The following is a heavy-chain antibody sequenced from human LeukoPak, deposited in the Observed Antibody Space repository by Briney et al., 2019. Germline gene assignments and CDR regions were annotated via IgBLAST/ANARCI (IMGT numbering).Heavy chain of an antibody. Sequence: ASVKVSCKASGYTFTSYDINWVRQATGQGLEWMGWMNPNSGNTGYAQKFQGRVTMTRNTSISTAYMELSSLRSEDTAVYYCARGYNWSSQDQANYYYYGMDVWGQGTTVTVSS. CDR3: ARGYNWSSQDQANYYYYGMDV. CDR1: GYTFTSYD. J-gene: IGHJ6*02. CDR2: MNPNSGNT. D-gene: IGHD1-20*01. V-gene: IGHV1-8*01.